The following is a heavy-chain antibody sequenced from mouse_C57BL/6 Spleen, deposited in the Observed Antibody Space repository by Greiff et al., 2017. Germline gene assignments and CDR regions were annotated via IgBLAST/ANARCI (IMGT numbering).Heavy chain of an antibody. J-gene: IGHJ4*01. CDR3: ARWGGNLHYYAMDY. D-gene: IGHD1-1*02. CDR1: GYTFTSYW. CDR2: IHPNSGST. Sequence: QVQLQQPGAELVKPGASVKLSCKASGYTFTSYWMHWVKQRPGQGLEWIGMIHPNSGSTNYNEKFKSKATLTVDKSSSTAYMQLSSLTSEDSAVYYCARWGGNLHYYAMDYWGQGTSVTVSS. V-gene: IGHV1-64*01.